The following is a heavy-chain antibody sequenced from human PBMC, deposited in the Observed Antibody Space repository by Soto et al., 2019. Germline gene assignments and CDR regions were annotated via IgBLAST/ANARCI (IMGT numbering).Heavy chain of an antibody. CDR3: ARSTFDP. CDR2: MSPGGNSQ. V-gene: IGHV3-30-3*01. J-gene: IGHJ5*02. CDR1: GFNFNIHA. Sequence: GGSLRLSCAAPGFNFNIHALHWIRQAPGEGLEWVAVMSPGGNSQYYADSVKGRFTISRDNAKNSLYLQMNSLRDEDTAVYYCARSTFDPWGQGTLVTVSS.